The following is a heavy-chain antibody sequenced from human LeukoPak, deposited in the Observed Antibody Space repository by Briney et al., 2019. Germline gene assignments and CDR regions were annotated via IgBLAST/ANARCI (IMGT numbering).Heavy chain of an antibody. D-gene: IGHD6-19*01. CDR2: IIPILGIA. CDR1: GGTFSSYA. J-gene: IGHJ4*02. V-gene: IGHV1-69*04. Sequence: ASVNVSCKASGGTFSSYAISWVRQAPGQGLEWMGRIIPILGIANYAQKFQGRVTITADKSTSTAYMELSSLRSEDTAVYYCAREIAVAGTPDYWGQGTLVTVSS. CDR3: AREIAVAGTPDY.